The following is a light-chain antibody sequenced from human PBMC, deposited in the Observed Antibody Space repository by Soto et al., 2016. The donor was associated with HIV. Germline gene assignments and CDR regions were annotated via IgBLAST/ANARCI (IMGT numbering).Light chain of an antibody. Sequence: DIQMTQSPSTLSASVGDRVTITCRASQSISSWVAWYQQKPGKAPNLLIYKASNLESGVPSRFSGGGSGTEFTLTISSLQPDDFATYYCQQYQTEEGTFGQGTRWKSN. CDR3: QQYQTEEGT. J-gene: IGKJ1*01. V-gene: IGKV1-5*03. CDR2: KAS. CDR1: QSISSW.